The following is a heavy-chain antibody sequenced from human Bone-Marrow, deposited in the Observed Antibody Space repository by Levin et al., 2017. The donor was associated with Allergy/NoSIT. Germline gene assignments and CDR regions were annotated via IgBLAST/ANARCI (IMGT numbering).Heavy chain of an antibody. D-gene: IGHD3-22*01. CDR1: GFTLKTYS. CDR2: ISRSSGTI. CDR3: ARGISMIEVLSSDAFDI. V-gene: IGHV3-48*04. J-gene: IGHJ3*02. Sequence: SCAASGFTLKTYSMNWVRQAPGKGLEWVSYISRSSGTIFYADSVKGRFTISRDNAKNSLFLQMNSLRAEDTALYYCARGISMIEVLSSDAFDIWGQGTLVTVSS.